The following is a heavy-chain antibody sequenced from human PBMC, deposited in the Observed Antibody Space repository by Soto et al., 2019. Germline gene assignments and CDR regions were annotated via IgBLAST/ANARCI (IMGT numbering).Heavy chain of an antibody. Sequence: TLAPPRPVPGGPISSGDYYWSWIRQPPGKGLEWIGYIYYSGSTYYNPSLKSRVTISVDTSKNQFSLKLSSVTAADTAVYYCARGVRYYDSSGYYPPDYWGQGTLVTVSS. V-gene: IGHV4-30-4*01. J-gene: IGHJ4*02. CDR2: IYYSGST. CDR3: ARGVRYYDSSGYYPPDY. D-gene: IGHD3-22*01. CDR1: GGPISSGDYY.